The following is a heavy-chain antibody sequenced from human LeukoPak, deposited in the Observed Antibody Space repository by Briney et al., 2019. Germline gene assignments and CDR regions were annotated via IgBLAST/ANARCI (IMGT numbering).Heavy chain of an antibody. CDR1: GFTFSSYE. CDR3: ASGWDRAHPTGFEFDV. D-gene: IGHD1-26*01. CDR2: ISSSGTTI. V-gene: IGHV3-48*03. J-gene: IGHJ4*02. Sequence: PGGSLRLSCAASGFTFSSYEMNWVRQAPGKGLEWVSFISSSGTTINQPDSVKGRFTISRDNAKNSVHLQMDNLRVEDTAVYYCASGWDRAHPTGFEFDVWGQGTLVTVSS.